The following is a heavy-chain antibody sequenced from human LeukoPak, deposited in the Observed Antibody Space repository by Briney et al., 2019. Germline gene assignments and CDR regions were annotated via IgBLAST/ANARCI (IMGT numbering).Heavy chain of an antibody. CDR2: IYYSGST. J-gene: IGHJ3*02. D-gene: IGHD6-6*01. V-gene: IGHV4-59*01. CDR3: ARGGIAARLYAFDI. CDR1: GGSFSGYY. Sequence: PSETLSLTCAVYGGSFSGYYWSWIRQPPGKGLEWIGYIYYSGSTNYNPSLKSRVTISVDTSKNQFSLKLSSVTAADTAVYYCARGGIAARLYAFDIWGQGTMVTVSS.